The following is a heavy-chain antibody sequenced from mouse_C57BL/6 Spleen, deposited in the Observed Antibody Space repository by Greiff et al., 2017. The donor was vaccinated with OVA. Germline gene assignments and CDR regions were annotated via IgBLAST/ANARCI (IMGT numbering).Heavy chain of an antibody. D-gene: IGHD2-4*01. J-gene: IGHJ3*01. CDR3: ARGGYDYDAGFAY. Sequence: EVQVVGSGGGLVKPGGSLKLSCAASGFTFSDYGMHWVRQAPEKGLEWVAYISSGSSTIYYADTVKGRFTISRDNAKNTLFLQMTSLRSEDTAMYYCARGGYDYDAGFAYWGQGTLVTVSA. CDR2: ISSGSSTI. CDR1: GFTFSDYG. V-gene: IGHV5-17*01.